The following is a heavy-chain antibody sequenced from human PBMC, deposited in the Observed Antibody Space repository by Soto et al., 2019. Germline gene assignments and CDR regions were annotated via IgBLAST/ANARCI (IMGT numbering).Heavy chain of an antibody. J-gene: IGHJ5*02. CDR3: ARVPSP. Sequence: SETLSLTCAVSGGPISSGGYSWSWIRRPPGKGLEWIGYIYHSGSPYYNPSLKSRVTISVDRSKNQFSLKLSSVTAADTAVYYCARVPSPWGQGTLVTVSS. CDR2: IYHSGSP. V-gene: IGHV4-30-2*01. CDR1: GGPISSGGYS.